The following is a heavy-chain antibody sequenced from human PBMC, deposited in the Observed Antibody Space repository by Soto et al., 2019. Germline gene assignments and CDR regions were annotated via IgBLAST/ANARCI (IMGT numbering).Heavy chain of an antibody. Sequence: GGSLRLSCAASGFTFSSYAMHWVRQAPGKGLEWVAVISYDGSNKYYADSVKGRFTISRDNSKNTLYLQMNSLRAEDTAVYYCARAGYYFDYWGQGTLVTVSS. J-gene: IGHJ4*02. V-gene: IGHV3-30-3*01. CDR3: ARAGYYFDY. CDR2: ISYDGSNK. CDR1: GFTFSSYA. D-gene: IGHD7-27*01.